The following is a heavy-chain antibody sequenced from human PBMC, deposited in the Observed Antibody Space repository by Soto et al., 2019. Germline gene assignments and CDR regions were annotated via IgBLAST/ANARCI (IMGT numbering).Heavy chain of an antibody. CDR2: IDPSDSYT. CDR3: ARLRLRDFWSGPTYYYYGMDV. V-gene: IGHV5-10-1*01. CDR1: GYSFTSYW. J-gene: IGHJ6*02. D-gene: IGHD3-3*01. Sequence: GESLKISCKGSGYSFTSYWISWVRQMPGKGLEWMGRIDPSDSYTNYSPSFQGHVTISADKSISTAYLQWSSLKASDTAMNYCARLRLRDFWSGPTYYYYGMDVWGQGTTVTVSS.